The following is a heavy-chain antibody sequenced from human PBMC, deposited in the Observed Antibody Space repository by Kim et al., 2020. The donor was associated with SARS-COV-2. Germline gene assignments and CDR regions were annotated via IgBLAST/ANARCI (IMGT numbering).Heavy chain of an antibody. Sequence: GGSLRLSCAASGFTFSDYAFHWVRQAPGKGLEWVAVISDDANNKYYAESVKGRFTISRDNSKNTLYLQMNSLRAEDTAVYYCARGGDSSSGSIEESFDFWGQGTMVTVSS. J-gene: IGHJ4*03. CDR2: ISDDANNK. D-gene: IGHD6-13*01. CDR3: ARGGDSSSGSIEESFDF. V-gene: IGHV3-30*04. CDR1: GFTFSDYA.